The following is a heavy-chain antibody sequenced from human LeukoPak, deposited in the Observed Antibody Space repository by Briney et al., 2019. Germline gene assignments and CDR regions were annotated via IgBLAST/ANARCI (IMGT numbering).Heavy chain of an antibody. Sequence: GVSLRLSCAASGFTFSSYTMNWVRQAPGKGLEWVSSISGSSRHKYYADSVKGRFTISRDNAKNSLYLQMNSLRAEDTAVYYCARTANFAAGYYIDYWGQGTLVTVSS. CDR2: ISGSSRHK. J-gene: IGHJ4*02. D-gene: IGHD6-13*01. CDR3: ARTANFAAGYYIDY. V-gene: IGHV3-21*01. CDR1: GFTFSSYT.